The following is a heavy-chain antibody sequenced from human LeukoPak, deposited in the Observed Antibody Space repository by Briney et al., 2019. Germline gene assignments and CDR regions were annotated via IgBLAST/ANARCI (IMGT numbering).Heavy chain of an antibody. CDR2: INPSGGST. CDR3: ARDQGGDRKAPGWVVGY. Sequence: EASVKVSCKASGYTFTSYYMHWVRQAPGQGLEWMGIINPSGGSTSYAQKFQGRVTMTRDTSTNTVYMELSGLRSEDTAVYYCARDQGGDRKAPGWVVGYWGQGTLVTVSS. J-gene: IGHJ4*02. V-gene: IGHV1-46*01. D-gene: IGHD1-14*01. CDR1: GYTFTSYY.